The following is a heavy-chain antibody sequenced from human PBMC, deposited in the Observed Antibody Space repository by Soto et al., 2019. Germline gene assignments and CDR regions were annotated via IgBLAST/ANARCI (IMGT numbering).Heavy chain of an antibody. CDR2: VSAGGDMT. CDR3: ARGDRGGSGSPASYYYSGLDV. CDR1: GFTFSSYA. D-gene: IGHD3-10*01. Sequence: DVQLLESGGHLVQPGGSLRLSCAASGFTFSSYAMSWVRQAPGKGLEWVSSVSAGGDMTYYSDSVKGRFTISRDNSNNALFLQMNSVRIEDTAIYYCARGDRGGSGSPASYYYSGLDVWGQGATVTVS. V-gene: IGHV3-23*01. J-gene: IGHJ6*02.